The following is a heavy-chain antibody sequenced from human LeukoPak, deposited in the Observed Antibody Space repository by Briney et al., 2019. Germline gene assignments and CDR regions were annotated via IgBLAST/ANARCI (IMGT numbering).Heavy chain of an antibody. CDR2: ISDGSRDT. CDR1: GFTFSSFT. J-gene: IGHJ4*02. CDR3: TTRLRNHFDS. Sequence: GGSLRLSCATSGFTFSSFTMNWVRQAPGKGLEWVSTISDGSRDTHYAGSVKGRFTISRDDSQNIVYLQMDSLRAEDTALYYCTTRLRNHFDSWGQGTQVSASS. V-gene: IGHV3-23*01. D-gene: IGHD5-12*01.